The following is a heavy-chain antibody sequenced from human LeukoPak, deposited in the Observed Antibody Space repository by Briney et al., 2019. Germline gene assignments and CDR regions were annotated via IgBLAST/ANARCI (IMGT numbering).Heavy chain of an antibody. Sequence: ASVKVSCKASGYTSTSYDINWVRQATGQGLEWMGWMNPNSGNTGYAQKFQGRVTMTRNTSISTAYMELSSLRSEDTAVYYCARRLIAARRGWFDPWGQGTLVTVSS. V-gene: IGHV1-8*01. D-gene: IGHD6-6*01. J-gene: IGHJ5*02. CDR2: MNPNSGNT. CDR3: ARRLIAARRGWFDP. CDR1: GYTSTSYD.